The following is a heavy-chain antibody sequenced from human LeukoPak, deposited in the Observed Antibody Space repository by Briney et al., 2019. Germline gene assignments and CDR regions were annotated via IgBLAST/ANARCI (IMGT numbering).Heavy chain of an antibody. Sequence: SETLSLTCTVPGGSISSSSSYWGWIRQPPGKGLEWIGSIYYSGSTNYNSSLKSRVTISVDTSKNQFSLKLSSVTAADTAVYYCARLSGSYFDYWGQGTLVTVSS. CDR1: GGSISSSSSY. J-gene: IGHJ4*02. V-gene: IGHV4-39*01. CDR3: ARLSGSYFDY. D-gene: IGHD1-26*01. CDR2: IYYSGST.